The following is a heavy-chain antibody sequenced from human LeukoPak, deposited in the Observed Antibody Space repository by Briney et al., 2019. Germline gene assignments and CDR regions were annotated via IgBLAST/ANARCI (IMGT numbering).Heavy chain of an antibody. CDR2: ISSSSSTI. CDR1: GFTFGSYS. V-gene: IGHV3-48*04. D-gene: IGHD6-13*01. J-gene: IGHJ4*02. CDR3: AKSGAYSSYDY. Sequence: GGSLRLSCAASGFTFGSYSMNWVRQAPGKGLEWVSYISSSSSTIYYADSVKGRFTISRDNAKNSLYLQMNSLRAEDTAVYYCAKSGAYSSYDYWGQGTLVTVSS.